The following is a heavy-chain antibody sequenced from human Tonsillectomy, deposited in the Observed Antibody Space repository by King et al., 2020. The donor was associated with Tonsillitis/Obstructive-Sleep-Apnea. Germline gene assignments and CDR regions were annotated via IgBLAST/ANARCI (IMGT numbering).Heavy chain of an antibody. CDR3: ARGATTVTTHFDY. Sequence: VQLQQWGAGLLKPSETLSLTCAVYGGSFSGYYWSWIRQPPGKGLEWIGEINHSGSTNYNPSLKSRVTISVDTSKNQFSLKLSSVTAADTAVYYCARGATTVTTHFDYRGQGTLVTVSS. D-gene: IGHD4-11*01. CDR1: GGSFSGYY. J-gene: IGHJ4*02. V-gene: IGHV4-34*01. CDR2: INHSGST.